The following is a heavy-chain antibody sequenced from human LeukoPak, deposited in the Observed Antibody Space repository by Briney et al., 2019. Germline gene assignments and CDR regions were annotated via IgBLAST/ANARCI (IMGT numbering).Heavy chain of an antibody. V-gene: IGHV3-30*03. J-gene: IGHJ6*03. CDR2: ISYDGGNK. Sequence: PGGSLRLSCAASGLIVSNYDMHWVRQAPGKGLEWGTLISYDGGNKYYGDSVKGRFTISRDNSKNTLYLQMTSLRVEDTAFYYCATNSRRPHQYYMDVWGKGTTVTVSS. CDR3: ATNSRRPHQYYMDV. CDR1: GLIVSNYD. D-gene: IGHD1-14*01.